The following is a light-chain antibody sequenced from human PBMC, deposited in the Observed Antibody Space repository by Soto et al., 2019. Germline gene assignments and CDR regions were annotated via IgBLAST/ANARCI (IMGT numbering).Light chain of an antibody. V-gene: IGKV1-5*01. J-gene: IGKJ1*01. CDR1: QNIERW. CDR3: QQFKSGTWT. CDR2: DVS. Sequence: DIQMTQSPSTLSASVGDRVTITCRASQNIERWLAWYQQKPGKAPKLLLYDVSSLESGVPSRFSGSGSGKEFILTINGLQPDDFATYFCQQFKSGTWTFGQGTKVEVK.